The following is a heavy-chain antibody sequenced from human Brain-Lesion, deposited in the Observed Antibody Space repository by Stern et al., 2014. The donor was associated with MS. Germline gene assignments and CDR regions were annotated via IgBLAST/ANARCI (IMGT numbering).Heavy chain of an antibody. CDR3: ARTSVVTPSDDVFDI. J-gene: IGHJ3*02. CDR1: GGSIGSGGHS. Sequence: VQLVESGSGLVKPSQTLSLTCVVSGGSIGSGGHSWSWIRQPPGQGLEWVGYIYHSGSTFYNPSLESRVPISIDRSKNQFSLKLISVTAADAAVYYCARTSVVTPSDDVFDIWGQGTMVTVSS. D-gene: IGHD4-23*01. V-gene: IGHV4-30-2*01. CDR2: IYHSGST.